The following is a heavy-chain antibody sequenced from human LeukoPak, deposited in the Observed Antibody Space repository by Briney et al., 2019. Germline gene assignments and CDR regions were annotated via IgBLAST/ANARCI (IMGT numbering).Heavy chain of an antibody. CDR1: GGSIISHY. Sequence: SETLSLTCTVPGGSIISHYWSWIRQSPGKGLEWIGYIYDSGGSNYNPSLKSRATMSVDTSKNQFSLKLSSVTAADTAVYYCVTMRDWFDPWGQGTLVTVSS. J-gene: IGHJ5*02. V-gene: IGHV4-59*11. CDR2: IYDSGGS. CDR3: VTMRDWFDP.